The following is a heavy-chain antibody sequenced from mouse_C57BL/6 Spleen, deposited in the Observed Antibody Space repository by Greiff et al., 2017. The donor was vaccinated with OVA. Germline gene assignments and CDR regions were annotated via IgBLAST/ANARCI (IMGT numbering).Heavy chain of an antibody. V-gene: IGHV2-5*01. CDR1: GFSLTSYG. CDR3: AKEGYYGSSSPFAY. CDR2: LWRGGST. D-gene: IGHD1-1*01. Sequence: QVQLKESGPGLVQPSQSLSITCTVSGFSLTSYGVHWVRQSPGKGLEWLGVLWRGGSTDYNAAFMSRLSITKDNSKSQVFFKMNSLQADDTAIYYSAKEGYYGSSSPFAYWGQGTLVTVSA. J-gene: IGHJ3*01.